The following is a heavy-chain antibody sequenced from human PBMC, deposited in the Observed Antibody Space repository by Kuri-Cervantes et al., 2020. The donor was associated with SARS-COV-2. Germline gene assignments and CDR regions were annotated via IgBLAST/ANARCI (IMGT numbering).Heavy chain of an antibody. CDR3: AREGCSGGSCYSAFSGFDY. CDR2: ISGSGGST. J-gene: IGHJ4*02. D-gene: IGHD2-15*01. V-gene: IGHV3-23*01. Sequence: GGSLRLSCAASGFTFSSYAMSWVRQAPGKGLEWVSAISGSGGSTYYADSVKGRFTISRDNSKNTLYLQMNSLRAEDTAVYYCAREGCSGGSCYSAFSGFDYWGQGTLVTVSS. CDR1: GFTFSSYA.